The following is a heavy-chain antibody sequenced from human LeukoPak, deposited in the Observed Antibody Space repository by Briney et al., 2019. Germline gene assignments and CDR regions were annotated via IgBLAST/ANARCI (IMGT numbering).Heavy chain of an antibody. J-gene: IGHJ4*02. Sequence: SQTLSLTCVISGDSVSSNNAAWNWIRPSPSRGLEWLGRTYYDSVWYTDYALSVKSRISIKPDTSKNHFSLLLNSVTPEDTAVYYCARNYYGSGSYYVFDSWGQGTLVTVSS. CDR3: ARNYYGSGSYYVFDS. CDR1: GDSVSSNNAA. D-gene: IGHD3-10*01. V-gene: IGHV6-1*01. CDR2: TYYDSVWYT.